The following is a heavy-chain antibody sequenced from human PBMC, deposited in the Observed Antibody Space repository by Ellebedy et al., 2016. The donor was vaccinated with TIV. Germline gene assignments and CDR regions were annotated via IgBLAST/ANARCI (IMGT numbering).Heavy chain of an antibody. CDR3: AKDDYYDSSGYFDY. D-gene: IGHD3-22*01. V-gene: IGHV3-23*01. CDR1: RVTFSSHG. CDR2: ISGSGCST. Sequence: PGGSLRLSCAASRVTFSSHGMGWARQAPGKGLEWVSAISGSGCSTYYADSVKGRFTISRYKSKNTLYLQMHSLRAEDTAVYYCAKDDYYDSSGYFDYWGQGTLVTVSS. J-gene: IGHJ4*02.